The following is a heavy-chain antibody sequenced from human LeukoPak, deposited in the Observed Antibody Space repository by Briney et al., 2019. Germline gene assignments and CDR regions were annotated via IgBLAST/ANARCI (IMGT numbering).Heavy chain of an antibody. CDR2: IKQDGSEK. CDR3: ARGASPYYYYGKDV. J-gene: IGHJ6*02. V-gene: IGHV3-7*03. CDR1: GFTFSSYW. D-gene: IGHD1-26*01. Sequence: GRSLRLSCAASGFTFSSYWMSWVRQAPGKGLEWVANIKQDGSEKYYVDSVKGRFTISRDNAKNSLYLQMNSLRAEDTAVYYCARGASPYYYYGKDVWGQGTTVTVSS.